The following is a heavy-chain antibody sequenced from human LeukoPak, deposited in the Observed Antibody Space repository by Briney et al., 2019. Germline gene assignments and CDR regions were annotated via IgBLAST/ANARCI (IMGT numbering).Heavy chain of an antibody. Sequence: PSETLSLTCAVYGGSFSGYYWSWIRQPPGKGLEWIGEINHSGSTNYNPSLKSRVTISVDTSKNQFSLKLSSVTAADTAVYYCARTSIYHDSSGYRSWGQGTLVTVSS. D-gene: IGHD3-22*01. J-gene: IGHJ5*02. CDR3: ARTSIYHDSSGYRS. V-gene: IGHV4-34*01. CDR1: GGSFSGYY. CDR2: INHSGST.